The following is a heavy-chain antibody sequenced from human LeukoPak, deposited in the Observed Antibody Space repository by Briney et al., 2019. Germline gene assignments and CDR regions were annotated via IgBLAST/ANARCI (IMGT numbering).Heavy chain of an antibody. J-gene: IGHJ4*02. CDR2: MNPNSSNT. Sequence: ASVKVSCKASGYTFTSYDINWVRQATGQGLEWMGWMNPNSSNTGYAQKFQGRVTITRNTSISTAYMELSSLRSEDTAVYYCARRRYSGYDLFDYWGQGTLVTVSS. V-gene: IGHV1-8*03. CDR1: GYTFTSYD. D-gene: IGHD5-12*01. CDR3: ARRRYSGYDLFDY.